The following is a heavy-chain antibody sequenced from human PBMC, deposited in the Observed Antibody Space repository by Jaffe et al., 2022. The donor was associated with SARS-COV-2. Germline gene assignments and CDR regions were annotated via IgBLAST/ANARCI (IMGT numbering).Heavy chain of an antibody. V-gene: IGHV4-59*01. Sequence: QVQLQESGPGLVKPSETLSLTCTVSGGSISSYYWSWIRQPPGKGLEWIGYIYYSGSTNYNPSLKSRVTISVDTSKNQFSLKLSSVTAADTAVYYCARVIITVDDYGDYQRPGWFDPWGQGTLVTVSS. J-gene: IGHJ5*02. CDR3: ARVIITVDDYGDYQRPGWFDP. D-gene: IGHD4-17*01. CDR2: IYYSGST. CDR1: GGSISSYY.